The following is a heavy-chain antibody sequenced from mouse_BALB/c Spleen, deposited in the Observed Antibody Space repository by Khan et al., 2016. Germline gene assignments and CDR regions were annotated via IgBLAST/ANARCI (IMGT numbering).Heavy chain of an antibody. D-gene: IGHD1-1*01. Sequence: QIQLVQSGPELVKPGASVKISCKASGYSFTSYYIHWVKQRPGQGLEWIGWIFPGSGNTKYNEKFKGKATLTADTSSSTAYMQLSSLTSEDSAVYLCARSAYYGSPYYFDSWGQGTTLTVSS. V-gene: IGHV1-66*01. CDR3: ARSAYYGSPYYFDS. CDR1: GYSFTSYY. CDR2: IFPGSGNT. J-gene: IGHJ2*01.